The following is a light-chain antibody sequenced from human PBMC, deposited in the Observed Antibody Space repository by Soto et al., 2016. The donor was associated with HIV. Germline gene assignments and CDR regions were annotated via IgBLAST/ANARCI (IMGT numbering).Light chain of an antibody. CDR3: QQSYSPLWT. J-gene: IGKJ1*01. CDR2: AAS. CDR1: QSISSY. Sequence: DIQMTQSPSSLSASVGDRVTITCRASQSISSYLNWYQQKPGKAPKLLIYAASSLQSGVPSRFSGSGSGTDFTLTISSLRPEDFATYYCQQSYSPLWTFGQGTKVEIK. V-gene: IGKV1-39*01.